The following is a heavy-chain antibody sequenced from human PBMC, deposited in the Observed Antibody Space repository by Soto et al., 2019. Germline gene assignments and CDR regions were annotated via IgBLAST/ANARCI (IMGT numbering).Heavy chain of an antibody. Sequence: EVQLVESGGNLVQPGESLKLSCSASGFDLSGSTIHWVRQASGKGLEWLGRIRGKTNTYSAAYGVSVKGRISFSRDDSQTTACLQINSLKTEDTAVYYCTRSAGHFVVPPNGGVYYSYYMDVWGKGTTVTVSS. J-gene: IGHJ6*03. CDR1: GFDLSGST. CDR2: IRGKTNTYSA. CDR3: TRSAGHFVVPPNGGVYYSYYMDV. V-gene: IGHV3-73*01. D-gene: IGHD2-15*01.